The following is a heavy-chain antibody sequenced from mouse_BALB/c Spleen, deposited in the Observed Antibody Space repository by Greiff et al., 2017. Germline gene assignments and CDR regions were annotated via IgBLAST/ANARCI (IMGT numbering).Heavy chain of an antibody. CDR3: ARGGGSSLYWYFDV. Sequence: VQLQQSGAELVRPGSSVKISCKASGYAFSSYWMNWVKQRPGQGLEWIGQIYPGDGDTNYNGKFKGKATLTADKSSSTAYMQLSSLTSEDSAVYYCARGGGSSLYWYFDVWGAGTTVTVSS. CDR2: IYPGDGDT. CDR1: GYAFSSYW. V-gene: IGHV1-80*01. D-gene: IGHD1-1*01. J-gene: IGHJ1*01.